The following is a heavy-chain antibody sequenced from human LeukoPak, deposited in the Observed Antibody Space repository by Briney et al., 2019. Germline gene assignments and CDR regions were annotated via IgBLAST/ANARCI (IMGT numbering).Heavy chain of an antibody. CDR1: GFTFSSYS. D-gene: IGHD3-9*01. J-gene: IGHJ3*02. Sequence: GGSLRLSCAASGFTFSSYSMNWVRQAPGKGPEWVSSISSSSTYIYYADLLKGRFTISRDNAKNSLYLQMNSLRAEDTAVYYCAGDRDYDILTGYSLDAFDIWGQGTMVTVSS. CDR3: AGDRDYDILTGYSLDAFDI. V-gene: IGHV3-21*01. CDR2: ISSSSTYI.